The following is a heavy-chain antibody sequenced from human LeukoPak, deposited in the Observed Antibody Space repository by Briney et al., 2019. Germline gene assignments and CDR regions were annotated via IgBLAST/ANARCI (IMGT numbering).Heavy chain of an antibody. J-gene: IGHJ5*02. CDR2: INRSGST. CDR1: GGSFSGYY. CDR3: ARRRYGSGSYYRSSWFDP. D-gene: IGHD3-10*01. Sequence: SETLSLTCAVYGGSFSGYYWSWIRQPPGKGLGWIGEINRSGSTNYNPSLKSRVTISVDTSKNQFSLKLSSVTAADTAVYYCARRRYGSGSYYRSSWFDPWGQGTLVTVSS. V-gene: IGHV4-34*01.